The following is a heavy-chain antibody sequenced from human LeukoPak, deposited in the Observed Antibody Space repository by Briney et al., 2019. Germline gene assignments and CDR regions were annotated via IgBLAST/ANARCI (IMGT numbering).Heavy chain of an antibody. J-gene: IGHJ4*02. CDR3: TSDTFGARDS. D-gene: IGHD3-10*01. CDR2: INTDGTST. CDR1: GFTFGSYW. Sequence: PGGSLRLSCAASGFTFGSYWMHWARQAPGKGLVWVSRINTDGTSTSYADSVKGRFTISRDNAKNTLFLQMNSLRAEDTALYFCTSDTFGARDSWGQGTLVTVSS. V-gene: IGHV3-74*01.